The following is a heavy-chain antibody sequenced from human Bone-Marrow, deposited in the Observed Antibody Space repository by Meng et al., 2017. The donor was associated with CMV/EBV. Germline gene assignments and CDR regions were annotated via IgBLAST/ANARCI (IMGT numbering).Heavy chain of an antibody. CDR2: IYYSGST. CDR1: GGSISSGDYY. D-gene: IGHD3-22*01. J-gene: IGHJ3*02. Sequence: LRLSCTVSGGSISSGDYYWSWIRQPPGKGLEWIGYIYYSGSTYYNPSLKSRVTISVDTSKNQFSLKLSSVTAADTAVYYCARETGSSGPQRGAFDIWGQGTMVTVPS. CDR3: ARETGSSGPQRGAFDI. V-gene: IGHV4-30-4*08.